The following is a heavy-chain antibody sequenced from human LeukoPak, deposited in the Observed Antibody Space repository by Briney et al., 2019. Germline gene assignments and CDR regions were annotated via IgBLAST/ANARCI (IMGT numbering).Heavy chain of an antibody. CDR2: IYYSGST. V-gene: IGHV4-39*01. D-gene: IGHD4-17*01. J-gene: IGHJ4*02. CDR3: ARHMVAYGDYVMDY. CDR1: GDSISSSSYY. Sequence: SETLSLTCTVSGDSISSSSYYWGWIRQPPGKGLEWIGSIYYSGSTYYNPSLKSRVTISVDTSKNQFSLKVSSVTAADTAVYYCARHMVAYGDYVMDYWGQGNLVTVSS.